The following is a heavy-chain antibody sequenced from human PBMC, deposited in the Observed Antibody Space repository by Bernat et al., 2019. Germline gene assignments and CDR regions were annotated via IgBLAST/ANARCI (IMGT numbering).Heavy chain of an antibody. J-gene: IGHJ6*02. CDR2: IKQDGSEK. V-gene: IGHV3-7*03. CDR3: ARDWGYGSGSYIPPYYYYGMDV. CDR1: GFTFSSYW. D-gene: IGHD3-10*01. Sequence: EVQLVESGGGSVQPGGSLRLSCAASGFTFSSYWMSWVRQAPGKGLEWVANIKQDGSEKYYVDSVKGRFTFSRDNAKNSLYLQMNSLRAEDTAVYYCARDWGYGSGSYIPPYYYYGMDVWGQGTTVTVSS.